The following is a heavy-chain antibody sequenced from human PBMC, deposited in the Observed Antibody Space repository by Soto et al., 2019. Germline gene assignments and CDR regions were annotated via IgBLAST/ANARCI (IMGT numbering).Heavy chain of an antibody. CDR2: IYWDDDK. J-gene: IGHJ5*02. CDR3: AQSDCSDARCFWWFDP. D-gene: IGHD2-15*01. CDR1: GFSRSTSGVG. Sequence: QITLKESGPTLVKPTQTLTLTCTFTGFSRSTSGVGVGWIRQPPGKALEWLALIYWDDDKRYSPSLKSRLTITKDTSKNQVVLTMTNMDPVATATYYCAQSDCSDARCFWWFDPWGQGTLVTVSS. V-gene: IGHV2-5*02.